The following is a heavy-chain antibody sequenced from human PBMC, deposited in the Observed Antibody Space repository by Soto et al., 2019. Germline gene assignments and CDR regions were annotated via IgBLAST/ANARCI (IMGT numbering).Heavy chain of an antibody. V-gene: IGHV3-30-3*01. CDR2: ISYDGSNK. J-gene: IGHJ4*02. D-gene: IGHD5-18*01. CDR1: GFTFSSYA. Sequence: QVQLVESGGGVVQPGRSLRLSCAASGFTFSSYAMHWVRQAPGKGLEWVAVISYDGSNKDYADSVKGRFTISRDNSKNPLYLQMNSVRAEDTAVYYCARDRGYSDGPFDHWGQGTLVTGSS. CDR3: ARDRGYSDGPFDH.